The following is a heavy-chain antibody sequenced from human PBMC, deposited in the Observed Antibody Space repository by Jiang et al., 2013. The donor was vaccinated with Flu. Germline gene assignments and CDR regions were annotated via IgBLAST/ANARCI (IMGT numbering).Heavy chain of an antibody. J-gene: IGHJ4*02. Sequence: SGAEVKKPGASVKVSCKASGYTFTSYYMHWVRQAPGQGLEWMGIINPSGGSTSYAQKFQGRVTMTRDTSTSTVYMELSSLRSEDTAVCYCARDYYGFGDYSYYFDYWGQGTLVTVS. CDR1: GYTFTSYY. CDR2: INPSGGST. D-gene: IGHD3-10*01. V-gene: IGHV1-46*01. CDR3: ARDYYGFGDYSYYFDY.